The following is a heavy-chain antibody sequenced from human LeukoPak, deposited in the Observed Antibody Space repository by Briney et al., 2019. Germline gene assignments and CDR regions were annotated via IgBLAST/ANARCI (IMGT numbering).Heavy chain of an antibody. CDR2: IYWNDDK. Sequence: ESGPTLVKPTQTLTLTCTFSGFSLSTSGVGVGWIRQSPGKALEWLAAIYWNDDKQYRPSLRSRLTNTKDTSKNQVVLTMTNMDPVDTATYYCAHRRIAVGGMFNWFDPWGQGTLVTVSS. J-gene: IGHJ5*02. CDR1: GFSLSTSGVG. D-gene: IGHD6-19*01. CDR3: AHRRIAVGGMFNWFDP. V-gene: IGHV2-5*01.